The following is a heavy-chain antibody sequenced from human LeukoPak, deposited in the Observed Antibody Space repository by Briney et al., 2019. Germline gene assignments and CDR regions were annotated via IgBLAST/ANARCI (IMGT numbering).Heavy chain of an antibody. V-gene: IGHV3-30-3*01. J-gene: IGHJ6*02. CDR1: GFPFSTYA. CDR2: ISNDGSNK. D-gene: IGHD2-15*01. Sequence: QPGRSLRLSCAASGFPFSTYAMHWVRQAPGKGLEWVSLISNDGSNKNYADSVKGRFTISRDNSKITLYLQMNSLRTEDTAVYYCARSRQREYCSGGYCYSYYYYGMDVWGQGTTVAVSS. CDR3: ARSRQREYCSGGYCYSYYYYGMDV.